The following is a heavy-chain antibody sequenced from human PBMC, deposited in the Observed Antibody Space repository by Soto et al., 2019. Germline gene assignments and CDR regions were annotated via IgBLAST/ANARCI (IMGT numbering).Heavy chain of an antibody. Sequence: ASVKVSFKASGYTFTGYYMHWVRQAPGQGLEWMGWINPNSGGTNYAQKFQGRVTMTRDTSISTAYMELSRLRSDDTAVYYCARRGAASYYYYGMDVWGQGTTVTVS. CDR2: INPNSGGT. D-gene: IGHD2-15*01. V-gene: IGHV1-2*02. CDR3: ARRGAASYYYYGMDV. J-gene: IGHJ6*02. CDR1: GYTFTGYY.